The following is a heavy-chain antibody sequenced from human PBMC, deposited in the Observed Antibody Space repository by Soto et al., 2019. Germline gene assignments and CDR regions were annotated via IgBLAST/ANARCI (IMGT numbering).Heavy chain of an antibody. CDR2: IFPSDSDT. CDR3: ARKDKSGYFNWFDP. J-gene: IGHJ5*02. V-gene: IGHV5-51*01. Sequence: GESLKISCRTSVYIFTSYWIAWVRQMPGKGLEWMGIIFPSDSDTRYSPSFQGQVTISADRSTSTVFLQWASLKASDTAVYFCARKDKSGYFNWFDPWGQGTLVTVSS. CDR1: VYIFTSYW. D-gene: IGHD3-22*01.